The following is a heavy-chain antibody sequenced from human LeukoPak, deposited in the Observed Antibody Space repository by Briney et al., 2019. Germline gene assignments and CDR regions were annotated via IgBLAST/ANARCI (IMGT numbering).Heavy chain of an antibody. V-gene: IGHV3-74*01. CDR2: IISDGSST. Sequence: PGGSLRLSCATSGFTFDDYGMHWVRQTPGKGLVWVSRIISDGSSTSYADSVKGRFTISRDNAKNTLYLHMSSLRAEDTAVYYCARDGSLPDYWGQGTLVTVSS. J-gene: IGHJ4*02. CDR3: ARDGSLPDY. CDR1: GFTFDDYG.